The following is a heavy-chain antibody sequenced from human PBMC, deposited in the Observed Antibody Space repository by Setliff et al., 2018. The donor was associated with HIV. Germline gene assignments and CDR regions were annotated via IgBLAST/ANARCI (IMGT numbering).Heavy chain of an antibody. V-gene: IGHV4-59*01. D-gene: IGHD6-13*01. CDR3: VGGGYSSPNWFDP. CDR2: IHYSGST. CDR1: GASISSYY. J-gene: IGHJ5*02. Sequence: KTSETLSLTCTVSGASISSYYWSWIRQSPGKRLEWIGYIHYSGSTNYNPSLNSRVAILIDTSKNQFSLKLTSVTAADTAVYYCVGGGYSSPNWFDPWGQGTLVTVSS.